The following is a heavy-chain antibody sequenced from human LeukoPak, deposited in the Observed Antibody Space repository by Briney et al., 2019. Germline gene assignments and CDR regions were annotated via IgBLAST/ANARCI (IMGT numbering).Heavy chain of an antibody. CDR1: GEPSIGYY. V-gene: IGHV4-34*01. CDR3: ARIHSSGWVFDY. D-gene: IGHD6-19*01. CDR2: INDSGST. Sequence: SETLSLTCAVYGEPSIGYYWAWIRQPPGKGLEWIGEINDSGSTDYNSGTTNYNPSLKSRVTMSVDTSKNQFSLKLSSVTAADTAVYYCARIHSSGWVFDYWGQGTLVTVSS. J-gene: IGHJ4*02.